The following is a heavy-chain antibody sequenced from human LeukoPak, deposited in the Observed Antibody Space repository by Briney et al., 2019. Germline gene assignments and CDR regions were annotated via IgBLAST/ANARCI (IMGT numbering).Heavy chain of an antibody. J-gene: IGHJ4*02. D-gene: IGHD2-2*01. CDR1: GFIVSSNY. CDR3: AKSGRGSSTDYLDY. V-gene: IGHV3-53*04. CDR2: IYSGGNT. Sequence: PGGSLRLSCAASGFIVSSNYMSWVRQALGKGLEWVSLIYSGGNTYYADSVRGRFTISRHNSKNTLYLQMNSLRADDTAVYYCAKSGRGSSTDYLDYWGQRTLVTVSS.